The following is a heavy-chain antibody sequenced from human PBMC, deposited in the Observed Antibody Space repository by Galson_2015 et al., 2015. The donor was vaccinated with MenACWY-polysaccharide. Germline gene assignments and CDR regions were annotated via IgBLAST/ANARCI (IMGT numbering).Heavy chain of an antibody. CDR1: GFTFSNVW. CDR2: IKRRSEGGTT. CDR3: ARGYCSGGSCVLSDYYYGMDV. V-gene: IGHV3-15*01. J-gene: IGHJ6*02. D-gene: IGHD2-15*01. Sequence: SLRLSCAASGFTFSNVWMSWVRQAPGKGLEWVGHIKRRSEGGTTDYAAPVKDRFIVSRDVSKSTLYLQMDNLKTEDTAMYYCARGYCSGGSCVLSDYYYGMDVWGQGTTVTVSS.